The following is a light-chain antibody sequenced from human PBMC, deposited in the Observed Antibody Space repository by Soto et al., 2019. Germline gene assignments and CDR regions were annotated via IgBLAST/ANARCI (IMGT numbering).Light chain of an antibody. CDR2: EVV. J-gene: IGLJ1*01. Sequence: QSALTQPPSASGSPGQSVTISCTGTKNDIGVYDFVSWYQHHPGTAPRLIIYEVVQRPSGVPDRFSGSKSGNTASLTVSGLQAADEGDYFCKSYAGSNTYVFGSGTKVTVL. CDR1: KNDIGVYDF. CDR3: KSYAGSNTYV. V-gene: IGLV2-8*01.